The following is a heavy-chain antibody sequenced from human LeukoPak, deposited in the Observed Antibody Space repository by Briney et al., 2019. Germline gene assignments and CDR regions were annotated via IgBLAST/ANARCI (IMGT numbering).Heavy chain of an antibody. Sequence: SETLSLTCAVYGGSFSGDYWSWIRQPLGKGLEWIGEINHSGSTNYNPSLKSRVTIPVDTSKNQFSLKLSSVTAADTAVYYCARGRFRAFDIWGQGTMVTVSS. V-gene: IGHV4-34*01. CDR2: INHSGST. J-gene: IGHJ3*02. D-gene: IGHD3-3*01. CDR3: ARGRFRAFDI. CDR1: GGSFSGDY.